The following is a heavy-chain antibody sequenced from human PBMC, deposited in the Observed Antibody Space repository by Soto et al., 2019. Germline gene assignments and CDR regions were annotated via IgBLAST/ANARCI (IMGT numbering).Heavy chain of an antibody. J-gene: IGHJ5*02. CDR1: GGTFSSYA. CDR2: IIPIFGTA. V-gene: IGHV1-69*01. CDR3: SRYKRIVVVTAAIPWGWFAP. Sequence: QVQLVQSGAEVKKPGSSWQGSCTASGGTFSSYAISWVRQAPGQGLEWMGGIIPIFGTAKYAQKFQGRVTITADETTSTAYMELSSLRSEYTAVYYCSRYKRIVVVTAAIPWGWFAPWGQGTLVTVSS. D-gene: IGHD2-2*02.